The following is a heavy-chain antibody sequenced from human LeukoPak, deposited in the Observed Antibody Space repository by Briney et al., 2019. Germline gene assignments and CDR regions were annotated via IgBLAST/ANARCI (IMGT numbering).Heavy chain of an antibody. V-gene: IGHV4-31*03. CDR2: IYYSGST. D-gene: IGHD6-6*01. CDR3: AKEHSSSSGGWVYYMDV. Sequence: SQTQSLTCTVSGRSISSGGYYWRWIRQHPGKGLEWIGYIYYSGSTYYNPSLKSRVTISVDTSKNQFSLKLSSVTAADTAVYYCAKEHSSSSGGWVYYMDVWGKGTTVTVSS. J-gene: IGHJ6*03. CDR1: GRSISSGGYY.